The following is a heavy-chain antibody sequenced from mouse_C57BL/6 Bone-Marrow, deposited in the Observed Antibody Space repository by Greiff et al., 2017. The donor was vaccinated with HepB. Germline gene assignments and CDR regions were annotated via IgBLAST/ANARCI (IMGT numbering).Heavy chain of an antibody. V-gene: IGHV3-6*01. CDR1: GYSITSGYY. D-gene: IGHD2-5*01. CDR3: ARDLFAPYYSNGDY. CDR2: ISYDGSN. J-gene: IGHJ2*01. Sequence: EVQLVESGPGLVKPSQSLSLTCSVTGYSITSGYYWNWIRQFPGNKLEWMGYISYDGSNNYNPSLKNRISITRDTSKNQFFLKLNSVTTEDTATYYCARDLFAPYYSNGDYWGQGTTLTVSS.